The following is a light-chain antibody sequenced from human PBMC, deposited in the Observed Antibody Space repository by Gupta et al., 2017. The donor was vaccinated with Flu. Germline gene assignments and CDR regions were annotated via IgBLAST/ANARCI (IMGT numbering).Light chain of an antibody. J-gene: IGKJ1*01. CDR2: GTS. CDR3: QQYSRTLPWT. CDR1: QRIGSNY. V-gene: IGKV3-20*01. Sequence: EIVLTQSPGALSLSPGASATLSCRTSQRIGSNYLAWYQQRAGQAPRLLVYGTSGRAPGIPDRFNSGGSGTDFTLTISRLEPEDFGVYYCQQYSRTLPWTFGQGTKVEVK.